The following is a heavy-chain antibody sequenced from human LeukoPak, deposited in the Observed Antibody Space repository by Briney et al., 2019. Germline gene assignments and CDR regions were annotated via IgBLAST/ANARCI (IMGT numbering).Heavy chain of an antibody. J-gene: IGHJ4*02. Sequence: GGSLRLSCATSGFTFSRYTMHWVRQAPGKGLEWVALISYDANIGSNKYYADSVKRRFTISRDNSKNTLYLQMNSLRAEDTAVYYCARDGGYDFWSGYYQDYWGQGTLVTVSS. D-gene: IGHD3-3*01. CDR1: GFTFSRYT. CDR3: ARDGGYDFWSGYYQDY. CDR2: ISYDANIGSNK. V-gene: IGHV3-30-3*01.